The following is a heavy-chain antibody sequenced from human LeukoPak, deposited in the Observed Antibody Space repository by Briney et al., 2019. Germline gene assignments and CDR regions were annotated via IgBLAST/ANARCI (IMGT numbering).Heavy chain of an antibody. CDR3: ARGPTDWSRAFDI. CDR2: IYSGGST. J-gene: IGHJ3*02. CDR1: GFTVSSNY. D-gene: IGHD3-9*01. Sequence: GGSLRLSCAASGFTVSSNYMSWVRQAPGKGLEWVSVIYSGGSTYYADSVKGRFTISRDNSKNTLYLQMNSLRAEDTAVYYCARGPTDWSRAFDIWGQGTMVTVSS. V-gene: IGHV3-53*01.